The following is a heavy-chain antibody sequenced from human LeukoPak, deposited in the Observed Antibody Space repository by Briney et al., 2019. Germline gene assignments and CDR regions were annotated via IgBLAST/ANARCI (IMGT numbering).Heavy chain of an antibody. CDR1: GYIFTNNW. J-gene: IGHJ4*02. V-gene: IGHV5-51*01. D-gene: IGHD3-10*01. CDR3: ARQTRDGSGSRGYSFDF. CDR2: MYPGDSDT. Sequence: GESLKISCKGSGYIFTNNWIGWVRQMPGKGLEWMGIMYPGDSDTRYSPPFEGQVTISADKSISTAYLQWSSLKASDTAMYYCARQTRDGSGSRGYSFDFWGQGTLVTVSS.